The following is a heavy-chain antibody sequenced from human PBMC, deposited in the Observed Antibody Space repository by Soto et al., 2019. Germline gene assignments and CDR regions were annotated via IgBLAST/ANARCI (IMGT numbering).Heavy chain of an antibody. Sequence: QVQLQESGPGLVKPSQTLSLTCTVSGGSISSGGYYWSWIRQHPGKGLEWIGYIYYSGSTYYNPSLESRVNISVDTSKNQFSLKLSSVTAADTAVYYCARASLFYCSGGSCYSSGFDYWGRGTLVTVSS. J-gene: IGHJ4*02. V-gene: IGHV4-31*03. CDR1: GGSISSGGYY. CDR2: IYYSGST. CDR3: ARASLFYCSGGSCYSSGFDY. D-gene: IGHD2-15*01.